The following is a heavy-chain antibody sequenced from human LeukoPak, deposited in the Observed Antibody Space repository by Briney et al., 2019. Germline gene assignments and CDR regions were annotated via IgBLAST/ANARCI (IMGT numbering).Heavy chain of an antibody. V-gene: IGHV3-30*02. CDR2: IRYDGSNK. Sequence: GGSLRLSCAASGFTFSSYGMHWVRQAPGKGLEWVAFIRYDGSNKYYADSVKGRFTISRDNAKNSLYLQMNSLRAEDTALYYCAKDGTVAAAVTAFDIWGQGTMVTVSS. CDR3: AKDGTVAAAVTAFDI. J-gene: IGHJ3*02. D-gene: IGHD6-13*01. CDR1: GFTFSSYG.